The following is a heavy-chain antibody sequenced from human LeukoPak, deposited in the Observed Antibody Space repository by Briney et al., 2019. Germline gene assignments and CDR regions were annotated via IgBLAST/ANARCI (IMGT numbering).Heavy chain of an antibody. CDR2: ISYDGSNK. V-gene: IGHV3-30-3*01. J-gene: IGHJ6*02. CDR3: ARGRTYGMDV. Sequence: PGGSLRLSCAASGFTFSSYAMHWVRQAPGKGLEWVAVISYDGSNKYYADSVKGRFTISRDNSKNTLYLQMNSLRAEDTAVYYCARGRTYGMDVWGQGTTVTVPS. CDR1: GFTFSSYA.